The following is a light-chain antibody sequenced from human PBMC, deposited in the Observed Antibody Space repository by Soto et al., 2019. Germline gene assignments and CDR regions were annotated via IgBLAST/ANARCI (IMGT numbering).Light chain of an antibody. V-gene: IGKV1-5*03. Sequence: DIQMTQSPSTLSASVGDRVMITCRASQSISSWLAWYQQKPGKAPKLLIYKASTLESGVPSRFSGSGSGTEFTLTISSLQPDVSATYYCQQYNSPWTFGQGTKVEIK. CDR1: QSISSW. CDR2: KAS. J-gene: IGKJ1*01. CDR3: QQYNSPWT.